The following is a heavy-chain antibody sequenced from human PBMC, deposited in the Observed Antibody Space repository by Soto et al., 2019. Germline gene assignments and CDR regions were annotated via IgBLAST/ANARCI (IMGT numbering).Heavy chain of an antibody. V-gene: IGHV3-48*02. J-gene: IGHJ6*02. Sequence: EVQLVESGGGLIQRGGSLRLSCAASGFTLSTYSLNWVRQAPRKGLEWLSYISGSSNTIYYADSVKGRFTISRDNAKNSWYLQMTSLRDEDTAVYSGARGFDLQYGMDVWAKGPRSPSP. CDR1: GFTLSTYS. CDR3: ARGFDLQYGMDV. CDR2: ISGSSNTI. D-gene: IGHD3-10*01.